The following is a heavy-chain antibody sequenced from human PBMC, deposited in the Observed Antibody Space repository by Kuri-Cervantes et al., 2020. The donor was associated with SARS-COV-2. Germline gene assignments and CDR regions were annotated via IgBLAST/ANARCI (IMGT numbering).Heavy chain of an antibody. D-gene: IGHD3-10*01. CDR3: ARGSVLPWFGDLYYFDY. CDR2: IKQDGSEK. V-gene: IGHV3-7*01. Sequence: GGSLRLSCAASGFSFDRYWMSWVRQAAGKGPEWVANIKQDGSEKYYVDSVRGRFTISRDNARDSLYLQINSLRAEDTAVYYCARGSVLPWFGDLYYFDYWGQGALVTVSS. CDR1: GFSFDRYW. J-gene: IGHJ4*02.